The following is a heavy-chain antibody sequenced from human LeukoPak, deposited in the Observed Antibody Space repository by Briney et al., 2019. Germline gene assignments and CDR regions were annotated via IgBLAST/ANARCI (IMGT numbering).Heavy chain of an antibody. V-gene: IGHV3-23*01. CDR1: GFAFSSFA. D-gene: IGHD3-10*01. CDR3: ANGDKKRITMVRGVMQPFDY. CDR2: ISGSGGST. Sequence: GGSLRLSCAASGFAFSSFAMGWVRQAPGKGLEWVSAISGSGGSTYYADSVKGRFTISRDSSKNTLHLQMNSLRAEDTAVYYCANGDKKRITMVRGVMQPFDYWGQGTLVTVSS. J-gene: IGHJ4*02.